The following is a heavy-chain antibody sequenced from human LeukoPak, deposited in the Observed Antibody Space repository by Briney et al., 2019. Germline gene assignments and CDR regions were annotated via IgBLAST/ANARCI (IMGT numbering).Heavy chain of an antibody. D-gene: IGHD6-6*01. CDR1: GGSISSSSYY. CDR2: IYYSGST. V-gene: IGHV4-39*01. Sequence: SETLSLTCTVSGGSISSSSYYWGWIRQPPGKGLEWIGSIYYSGSTYYNPSLKSRVTISVDTSKNQFSLELSSVTAADTAVYYCARPPWGSSSNLGVPGYFQHWGQGTLVTVSS. CDR3: ARPPWGSSSNLGVPGYFQH. J-gene: IGHJ1*01.